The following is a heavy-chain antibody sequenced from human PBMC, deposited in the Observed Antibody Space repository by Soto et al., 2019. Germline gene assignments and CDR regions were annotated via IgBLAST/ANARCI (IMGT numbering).Heavy chain of an antibody. CDR3: ARDKITGLFDY. D-gene: IGHD2-8*02. J-gene: IGHJ4*02. CDR1: GGSFSGYY. Sequence: QVPLQQWGAGLLKPSETLSLTCAVYGGSFSGYYWTWIRQPPGTGLGWIGEINHSGSTNYNPSLKSRVTISVDTSKNQFSMTLTSVTDADTAVYYCARDKITGLFDYWGQGTLVTVSS. CDR2: INHSGST. V-gene: IGHV4-34*01.